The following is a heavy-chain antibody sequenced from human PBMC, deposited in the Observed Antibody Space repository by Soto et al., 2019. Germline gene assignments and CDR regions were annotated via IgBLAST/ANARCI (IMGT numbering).Heavy chain of an antibody. J-gene: IGHJ4*02. Sequence: QVQLQESGPGLVKPSQTLSLTCTVSGGSISSGDYYWSWIRQHPGKGLEWIGYIYYSGSTYYNPSLKSRVTISVDTSKNQFSLKLSSVTAAVTAVYYCAGGPYGDYREAQNYYFDYWGQGTLVTVSS. CDR1: GGSISSGDYY. CDR2: IYYSGST. V-gene: IGHV4-30-4*01. D-gene: IGHD4-17*01. CDR3: AGGPYGDYREAQNYYFDY.